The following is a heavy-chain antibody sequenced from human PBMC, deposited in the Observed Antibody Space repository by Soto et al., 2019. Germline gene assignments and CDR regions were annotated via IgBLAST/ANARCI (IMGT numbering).Heavy chain of an antibody. V-gene: IGHV1-2*04. CDR3: ARGTPITYWYFDL. CDR2: INPNSGGT. CDR1: GYTLTCYY. J-gene: IGHJ2*01. Sequence: ASVKVSYKDFGYTLTCYYMRWVRQAPGQGLEWMGWINPNSGGTNYAQKFQGWVTMTRDTSISTAYMELSRLRSDDTAVYYCARGTPITYWYFDLWGRGTLVTVSS. D-gene: IGHD5-12*01.